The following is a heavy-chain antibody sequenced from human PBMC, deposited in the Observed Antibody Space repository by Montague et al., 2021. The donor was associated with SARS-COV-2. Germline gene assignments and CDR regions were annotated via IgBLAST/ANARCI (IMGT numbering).Heavy chain of an antibody. J-gene: IGHJ4*02. CDR1: GGSVSSGSYY. D-gene: IGHD3-22*01. V-gene: IGHV4-61*01. CDR2: IYYSGST. Sequence: SGTLSLTCTVSGGSVSSGSYYWSWIRQPPGKGLEWIGYIYYSGSTNYNPSLKSRVSISLDKSKNQLSLRLSSVTAADTAVYYCASPKEGSGYYRPFDYWGQGILVTVSS. CDR3: ASPKEGSGYYRPFDY.